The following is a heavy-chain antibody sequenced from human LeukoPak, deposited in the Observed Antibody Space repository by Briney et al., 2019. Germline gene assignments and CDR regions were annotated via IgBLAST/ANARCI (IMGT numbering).Heavy chain of an antibody. Sequence: GGSLRLSCAASGFTFSSYSMNWVRQAPGKGLEWVSYISSSSSTIYYADSVKGRFTISRDNAKNSLYLQMNSLRAEDTAVYYCARLDDEDYYYYMDVWGKGTTVTVSS. J-gene: IGHJ6*03. V-gene: IGHV3-48*04. CDR3: ARLDDEDYYYYMDV. CDR1: GFTFSSYS. CDR2: ISSSSSTI. D-gene: IGHD3-3*01.